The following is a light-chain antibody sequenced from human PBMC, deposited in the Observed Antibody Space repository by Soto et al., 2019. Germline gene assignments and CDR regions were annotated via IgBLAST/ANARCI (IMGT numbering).Light chain of an antibody. J-gene: IGKJ1*01. CDR2: GAS. CDR3: QQYDNSPVT. Sequence: EIVLTQSPGTLSLTQGERATLSCRASQSVSSSYLAWYQQKPGQAPRLLIYGASSRATGIPDRFSGSGSGTDFTLIISRLEPEDFAVYYCQQYDNSPVTFGQGTKVEIK. V-gene: IGKV3-20*01. CDR1: QSVSSSY.